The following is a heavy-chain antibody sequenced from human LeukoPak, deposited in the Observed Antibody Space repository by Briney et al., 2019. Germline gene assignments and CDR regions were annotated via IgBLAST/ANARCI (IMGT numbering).Heavy chain of an antibody. CDR3: AKALEQETVIALDS. J-gene: IGHJ4*02. CDR2: ITSSSNYI. D-gene: IGHD6-13*01. Sequence: GGSLRLSCAASGFTFSSYTMNWVRQAPGKGLEWVSSITSSSNYIYYGDSLKGRFTISRDNAKNSLYLQMNSLRAEDTSIYFCAKALEQETVIALDSWGQGTLVTVSS. CDR1: GFTFSSYT. V-gene: IGHV3-21*04.